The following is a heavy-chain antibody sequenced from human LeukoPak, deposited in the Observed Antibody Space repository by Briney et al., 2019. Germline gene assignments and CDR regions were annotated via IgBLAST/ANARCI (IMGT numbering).Heavy chain of an antibody. Sequence: ASVTVSCKASGYTFTSYDINWVRQATGQGLEWMGWMNPNSGNTGYAQKFQGGVTMTRNTSISTAYMELSSLRSEDTAVYYCARASRVAAASRWFDPWGQGTLVTVSS. CDR3: ARASRVAAASRWFDP. V-gene: IGHV1-8*01. J-gene: IGHJ5*02. D-gene: IGHD6-13*01. CDR1: GYTFTSYD. CDR2: MNPNSGNT.